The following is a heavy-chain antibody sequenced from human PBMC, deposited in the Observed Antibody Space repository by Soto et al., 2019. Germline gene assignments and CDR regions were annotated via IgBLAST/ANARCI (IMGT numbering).Heavy chain of an antibody. CDR2: INADGRTT. CDR3: AKAGQFRFDN. V-gene: IGHV3-74*01. J-gene: IGHJ4*02. Sequence: HPVGSLRLSCEASGFTFSTYWMHWVRQAPGQGLVWPSRINADGRTTNYADSVRGRFTISRDNAKNTLFLQVNSLRAEDTAVYYCAKAGQFRFDNWGQGALVTVSS. D-gene: IGHD2-21*01. CDR1: GFTFSTYW.